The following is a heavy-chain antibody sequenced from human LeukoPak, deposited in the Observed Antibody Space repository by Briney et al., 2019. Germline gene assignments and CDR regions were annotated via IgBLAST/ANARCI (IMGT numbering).Heavy chain of an antibody. CDR3: ARDRHDYVWGSYRYSIDY. J-gene: IGHJ4*02. CDR2: INPNSGGT. Sequence: ASVKVSCKASGYTFTGYYMHWVRQAPGQGLEWMGRINPNSGGTNYAQKFQGRVTMTRDTSISTAYMELSRLRSDDTAVYYCARDRHDYVWGSYRYSIDYWGQGTLVTVSS. CDR1: GYTFTGYY. D-gene: IGHD3-16*02. V-gene: IGHV1-2*06.